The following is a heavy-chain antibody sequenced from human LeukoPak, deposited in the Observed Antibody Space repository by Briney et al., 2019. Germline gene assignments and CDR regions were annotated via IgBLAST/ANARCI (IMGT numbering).Heavy chain of an antibody. CDR3: ARDVSGSYSYYFDY. D-gene: IGHD1-26*01. Sequence: ASVKVSCKASGYTFTSYGISWVRQAPGQGLEWMGGIIPIFGTANYAQKFQGRVTITTDESTSTAYMELSSLRSEDTAVYYCARDVSGSYSYYFDYWGQGTLVTVSS. J-gene: IGHJ4*02. CDR2: IIPIFGTA. V-gene: IGHV1-69*05. CDR1: GYTFTSYG.